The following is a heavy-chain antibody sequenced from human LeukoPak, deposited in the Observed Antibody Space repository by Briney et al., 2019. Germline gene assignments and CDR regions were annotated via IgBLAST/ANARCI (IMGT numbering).Heavy chain of an antibody. V-gene: IGHV3-15*01. Sequence: GGSLRLSCAASGFTFSSYWMSWVRQAPGKGLEWVGRIKSKTDGGTTDYAAPVKGRFTISRDDSKNTLYLQMNSLKTEDTAVYYCTTGEGLCSGGSCYADYWGQGTLVTVSS. CDR3: TTGEGLCSGGSCYADY. J-gene: IGHJ4*02. D-gene: IGHD2-15*01. CDR1: GFTFSSYW. CDR2: IKSKTDGGTT.